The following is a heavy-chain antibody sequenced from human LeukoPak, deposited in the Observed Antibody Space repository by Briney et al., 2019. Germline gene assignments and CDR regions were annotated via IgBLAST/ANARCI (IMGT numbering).Heavy chain of an antibody. V-gene: IGHV4-30-2*01. Sequence: PSETLSLTCAVSGGSISSGGYSWSWIRPPPGKGLEWIGYIYHSGSTYYNPSLKSRVTISVDRSKNQFSLKLSSVTAADTAVYYCARVGPDVWGSYRYFYYVDYWGQGTLVTVSS. CDR1: GGSISSGGYS. D-gene: IGHD3-16*02. J-gene: IGHJ4*02. CDR3: ARVGPDVWGSYRYFYYVDY. CDR2: IYHSGST.